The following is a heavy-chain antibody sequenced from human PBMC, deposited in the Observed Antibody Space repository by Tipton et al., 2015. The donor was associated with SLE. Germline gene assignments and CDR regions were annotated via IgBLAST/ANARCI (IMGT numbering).Heavy chain of an antibody. D-gene: IGHD5-18*01. V-gene: IGHV1-2*02. CDR2: INPNSGGT. CDR1: GYTFTSYG. Sequence: QSGPEVKKPGASVKVSCKASGYTFTSYGISWVRQAPGQGLEWMGWINPNSGGTNYAQKFQGRVTMTRDTSISTAYMELSRLRSDDTAVYYCARDPGGDTAMVDYWGQGTLVTVSS. CDR3: ARDPGGDTAMVDY. J-gene: IGHJ4*02.